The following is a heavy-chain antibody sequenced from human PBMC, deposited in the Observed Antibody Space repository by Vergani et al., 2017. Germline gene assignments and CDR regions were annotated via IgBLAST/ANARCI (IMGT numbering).Heavy chain of an antibody. Sequence: QVHLNEAGPGLVKPSQTLSLTCTVSGASITSGSFYWSWIRQPAGKGLEWIGRVYASGTKNYNPSLRSRVTLSVDTSKNQLSLKMISMTAADTAVYYCAREGSSGAEVDYWGQGTLVTVSS. CDR3: AREGSSGAEVDY. V-gene: IGHV4-61*02. D-gene: IGHD3-10*01. CDR1: GASITSGSFY. CDR2: VYASGTK. J-gene: IGHJ4*02.